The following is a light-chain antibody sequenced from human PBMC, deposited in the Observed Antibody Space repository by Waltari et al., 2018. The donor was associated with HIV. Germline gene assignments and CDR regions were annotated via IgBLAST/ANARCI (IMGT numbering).Light chain of an antibody. Sequence: DSVLTQSPLTLPVTPGEPASISCRSRQSLLHRDGKNYLDWYLQKLGQSPQLLIYFGSNRASGVPDRFSGSGSGTDFALKISRVEAEDVGVYYCMQTLQTPRTFGPGTKVEI. V-gene: IGKV2-28*01. CDR1: QSLLHRDGKNY. CDR3: MQTLQTPRT. J-gene: IGKJ1*01. CDR2: FGS.